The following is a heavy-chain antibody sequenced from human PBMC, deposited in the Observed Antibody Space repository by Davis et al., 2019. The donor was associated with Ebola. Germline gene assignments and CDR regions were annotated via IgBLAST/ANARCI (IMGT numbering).Heavy chain of an antibody. J-gene: IGHJ6*02. V-gene: IGHV3-74*01. CDR2: ITSDGNNT. CDR3: AKDKGCSGGSCYYYYYGMDV. CDR1: GFTFSSYW. Sequence: GESLKISCAASGFTFSSYWMHWVRQAPGEGLVWVSRITSDGNNTTYADSVKGRFTISRDNAKNTLYLQMNSLRAEDTAVYYCAKDKGCSGGSCYYYYYGMDVWGQGTMVTVS. D-gene: IGHD2-15*01.